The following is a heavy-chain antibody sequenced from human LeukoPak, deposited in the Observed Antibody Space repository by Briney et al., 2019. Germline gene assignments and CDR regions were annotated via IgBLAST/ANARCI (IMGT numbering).Heavy chain of an antibody. V-gene: IGHV3-72*01. CDR1: GFTFSDHY. CDR3: TRLGRRTAMVDY. D-gene: IGHD5-18*01. CDR2: IRDKASSHTT. Sequence: GGSLRLSCVASGFTFSDHYMDWFRQAPGKGLEWVGRIRDKASSHTTEYAASVEGRFTISRDDSTSSMYLKMNSLKTEDTAVYYCTRLGRRTAMVDYWGQGTLVTVSS. J-gene: IGHJ4*02.